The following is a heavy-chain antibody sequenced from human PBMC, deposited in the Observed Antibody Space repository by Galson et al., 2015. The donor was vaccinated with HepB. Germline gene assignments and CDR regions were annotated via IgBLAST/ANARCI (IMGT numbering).Heavy chain of an antibody. CDR1: GYTFTGYY. V-gene: IGHV1-2*04. CDR3: ARGGSSSWYEYYFDY. Sequence: SVKVSCKASGYTFTGYYMHWVRQAPGQGLEWMRWINPNSGGTNYAQKFQGWVTMPRDTSISTAYMELSRLRSDDTAVYYCARGGSSSWYEYYFDYWGQGTLVTVSS. CDR2: INPNSGGT. J-gene: IGHJ4*02. D-gene: IGHD6-13*01.